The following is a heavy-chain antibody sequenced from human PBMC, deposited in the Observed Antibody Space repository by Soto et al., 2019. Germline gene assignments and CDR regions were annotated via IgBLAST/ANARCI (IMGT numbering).Heavy chain of an antibody. CDR3: ARAVKERYYGSGSYFSHQKFDY. V-gene: IGHV4-34*01. D-gene: IGHD3-10*01. CDR2: INHSGST. Sequence: PSETLSLTCAVYGGSFSGYYGSWIRQPPGKGLEWIGEINHSGSTNYNPSLKSRVTISVDTSKNQFSLKLSSVTAADTAVYYCARAVKERYYGSGSYFSHQKFDYWGQGTLVTVSS. CDR1: GGSFSGYY. J-gene: IGHJ4*02.